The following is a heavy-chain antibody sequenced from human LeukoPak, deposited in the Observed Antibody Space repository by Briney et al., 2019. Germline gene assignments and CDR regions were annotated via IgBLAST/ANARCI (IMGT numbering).Heavy chain of an antibody. CDR3: ARESGGYFDY. D-gene: IGHD2-8*02. CDR2: ISANNGHT. CDR1: GYTFTSYG. J-gene: IGHJ4*02. V-gene: IGHV1-18*01. Sequence: GASVKVSCKASGYTFTSYGISWVRQAPGQGLEWMGWISANNGHTNCAQKLQGRVTMTTDTSTTTAYMELRSLRSDDTAVYYCARESGGYFDYWGQGTLVTVSS.